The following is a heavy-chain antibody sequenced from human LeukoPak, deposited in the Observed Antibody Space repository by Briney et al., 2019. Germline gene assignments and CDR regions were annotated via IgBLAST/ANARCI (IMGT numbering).Heavy chain of an antibody. CDR2: IIPIFGTA. J-gene: IGHJ5*02. D-gene: IGHD5-24*01. CDR3: ARVISGWLAT. V-gene: IGHV1-69*13. CDR1: GGTFTSYA. Sequence: SVKVSCKASGGTFTSYAISWVRHAPGQGREWMGGIIPIFGTANYAQKFQGRVTITADESTSTAYMELSSLRSEDTAVYYCARVISGWLATWGQGTLVTVSS.